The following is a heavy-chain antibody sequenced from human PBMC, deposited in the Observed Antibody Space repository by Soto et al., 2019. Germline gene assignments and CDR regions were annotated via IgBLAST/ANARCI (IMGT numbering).Heavy chain of an antibody. Sequence: GACLRLSCAASGFTFSSHWMTWVRLAPLTLLEWGGNIKQDGSERYCVDSLKGRFSIDRDDAENSLYLQRTGLRADDTAVYYCAGEDTYGLHVDYWGQGTRVTAS. D-gene: IGHD5-18*01. J-gene: IGHJ4*02. CDR1: GFTFSSHW. CDR3: AGEDTYGLHVDY. V-gene: IGHV3-7*01. CDR2: IKQDGSER.